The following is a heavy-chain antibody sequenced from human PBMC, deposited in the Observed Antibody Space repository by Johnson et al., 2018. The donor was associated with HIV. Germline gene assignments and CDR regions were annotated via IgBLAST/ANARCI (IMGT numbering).Heavy chain of an antibody. CDR3: AKVPGSGSPGAFDI. CDR1: GFTFSSYG. D-gene: IGHD1-26*01. J-gene: IGHJ3*02. Sequence: QMQLVESGGGVVQPGGSLRLSCAASGFTFSSYGMHWVSQAPGKGLEWVAVIAYDGSNKYYADSVKGRSTISRDNSKNTLYLQMNSLRAEDTAVYYCAKVPGSGSPGAFDIWGQGTMVTVSS. CDR2: IAYDGSNK. V-gene: IGHV3-30*19.